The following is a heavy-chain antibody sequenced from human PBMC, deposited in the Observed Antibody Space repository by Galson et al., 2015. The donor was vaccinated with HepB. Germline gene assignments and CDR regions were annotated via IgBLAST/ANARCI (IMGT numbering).Heavy chain of an antibody. D-gene: IGHD1-26*01. J-gene: IGHJ3*02. CDR3: ARDEHSGSYLVSAFDI. Sequence: SLRLSCAASGFTFSSYSMNWVRQAPGQGLEWVSYISSSSSYIYYADSVKGRFTISRDNAKNSLYLQMNSLRAEDTAVYYCARDEHSGSYLVSAFDIWGQGTMVTVSS. CDR2: ISSSSSYI. CDR1: GFTFSSYS. V-gene: IGHV3-21*05.